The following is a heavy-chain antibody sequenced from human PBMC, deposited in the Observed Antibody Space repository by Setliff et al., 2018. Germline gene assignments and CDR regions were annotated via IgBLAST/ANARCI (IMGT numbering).Heavy chain of an antibody. Sequence: ASETLSLTCIVSGGSISSYYWTWIRQPPGKGLEWIGYIYYSGSTNYNPSLESRVTISVDTSKNQFSLRMTSVTAADTAVYYCASVTMGGDFDAWGQGTLVTVSS. CDR1: GGSISSYY. D-gene: IGHD1-26*01. J-gene: IGHJ4*02. CDR2: IYYSGST. CDR3: ASVTMGGDFDA. V-gene: IGHV4-59*01.